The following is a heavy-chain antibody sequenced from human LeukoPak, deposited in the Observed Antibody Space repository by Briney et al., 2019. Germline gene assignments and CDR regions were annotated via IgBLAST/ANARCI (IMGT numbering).Heavy chain of an antibody. V-gene: IGHV4-34*01. Sequence: SETLSLTCAVYGGSFSGYYWSWIRQPPGKGLEWIGEINHSGSTNYNPSLKSRVTISVDTSKSQFSLNLSSVTAADTAAYYCARRQYSSGWYAMDYWGQGALVTVSS. CDR3: ARRQYSSGWYAMDY. J-gene: IGHJ4*02. D-gene: IGHD6-19*01. CDR2: INHSGST. CDR1: GGSFSGYY.